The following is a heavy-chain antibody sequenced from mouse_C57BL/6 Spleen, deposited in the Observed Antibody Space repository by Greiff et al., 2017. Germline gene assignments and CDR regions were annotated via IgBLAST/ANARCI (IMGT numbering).Heavy chain of an antibody. CDR2: IRNKANGYTT. CDR3: ARYISRLDY. Sequence: EVKLMESGGGLVQPGGSLSLSCAASGFTFTDYYMSWVRQPPGKALEWLGFIRNKANGYTTEYSASVKGRFTISRDNSQSILYLQMNALRAEDSATYYCARYISRLDYWGQGTSVTVSS. D-gene: IGHD6-1*01. CDR1: GFTFTDYY. V-gene: IGHV7-3*01. J-gene: IGHJ4*01.